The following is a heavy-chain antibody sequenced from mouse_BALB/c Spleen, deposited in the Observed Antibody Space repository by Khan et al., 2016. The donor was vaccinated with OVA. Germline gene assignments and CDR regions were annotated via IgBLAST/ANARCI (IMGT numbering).Heavy chain of an antibody. D-gene: IGHD2-3*01. Sequence: EVQLQESGPGLVKPSQSLSLTCTVTGYSITSDYAWNWIRQFPGNKLEWMGYINYSGSTSYNPSLKSRISITRDTSKNQFFLQLNSVTTEDTATYYGARCGYYVPYYAMDYWGQGTSVTVSS. CDR2: INYSGST. J-gene: IGHJ4*01. V-gene: IGHV3-2*02. CDR3: ARCGYYVPYYAMDY. CDR1: GYSITSDYA.